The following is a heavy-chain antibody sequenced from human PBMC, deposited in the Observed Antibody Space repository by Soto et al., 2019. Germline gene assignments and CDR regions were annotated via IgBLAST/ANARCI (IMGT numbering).Heavy chain of an antibody. J-gene: IGHJ3*02. Sequence: GGSLRLSCAASGFTFSNYAMSWVRQAPGKGLEWVSGIRSSGDNTYYADSVQSRFTISRDNSKNTLYLQMNSLRADDTAVYFCAKARGWYKDPFDIWGQGTMVTVSS. V-gene: IGHV3-23*01. D-gene: IGHD6-19*01. CDR2: IRSSGDNT. CDR1: GFTFSNYA. CDR3: AKARGWYKDPFDI.